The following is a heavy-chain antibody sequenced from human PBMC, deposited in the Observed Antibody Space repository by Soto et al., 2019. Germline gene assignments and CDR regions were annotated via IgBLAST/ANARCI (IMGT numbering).Heavy chain of an antibody. D-gene: IGHD4-17*01. J-gene: IGHJ6*02. CDR2: ISGSGGST. V-gene: IGHV3-23*01. CDR3: AKDQGYGDYLSWYGMDV. CDR1: GFTFSSYA. Sequence: LRLSCAASGFTFSSYAMSWVRQAPGKGLEWVSAISGSGGSTYYADSVKGRFTISRDNSKNTLYLQMNSLRAEDTAVYYCAKDQGYGDYLSWYGMDVWGQGTTVTVSS.